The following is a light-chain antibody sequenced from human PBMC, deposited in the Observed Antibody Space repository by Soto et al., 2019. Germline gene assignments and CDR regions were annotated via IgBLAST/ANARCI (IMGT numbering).Light chain of an antibody. V-gene: IGKV1-5*03. Sequence: DIQMTQSPSTLSASVGDRVTITCRASQSISSWLAWYQQKPGKAPKLLIYKASSLESGVPSMFSGSGSGTEFTLTISSLQPDDFATYYCQQYNSYAWTFGQGTKVELK. CDR1: QSISSW. CDR2: KAS. CDR3: QQYNSYAWT. J-gene: IGKJ1*01.